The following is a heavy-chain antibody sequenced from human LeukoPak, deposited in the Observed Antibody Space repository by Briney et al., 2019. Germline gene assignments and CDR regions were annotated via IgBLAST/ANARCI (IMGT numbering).Heavy chain of an antibody. V-gene: IGHV1-18*01. CDR1: GYTFTSCG. J-gene: IGHJ6*02. D-gene: IGHD4-17*01. CDR3: ARVREDYGDYYYYYGMDV. CDR2: ISAYNGNT. Sequence: GASVKVCCKASGYTFTSCGISWVRQAPGQGLEWMRWISAYNGNTNYAQKLQGRVTMTTDTSTSTAYMELRSLRSDDTAVYYCARVREDYGDYYYYYGMDVWGQGTTVTVSS.